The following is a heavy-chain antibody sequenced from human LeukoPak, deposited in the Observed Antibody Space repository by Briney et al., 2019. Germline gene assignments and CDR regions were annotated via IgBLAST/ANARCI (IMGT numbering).Heavy chain of an antibody. Sequence: GGSLRLSCAASGFIFSSYGMNWVRQAPGKGLERVSAISSDSSYIFYTDSVKGRFTISRDNAKNSLYLQMNSLRAEDTAVYYCARVDHFDYWGQGTLVTVSS. J-gene: IGHJ4*02. V-gene: IGHV3-21*06. CDR2: ISSDSSYI. CDR1: GFIFSSYG. CDR3: ARVDHFDY.